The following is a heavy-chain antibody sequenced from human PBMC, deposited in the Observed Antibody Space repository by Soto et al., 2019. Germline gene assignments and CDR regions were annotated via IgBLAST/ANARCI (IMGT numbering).Heavy chain of an antibody. Sequence: QVQLVQSGAEVKKPGSSVKVSCKASGGTFSSYSINWVRQAPGQGLEWMGDIIPIFGTANYEQKFQGRVTITADESTSTAYMELSSLRSEDTAVYYCARDGGRHSGGIDYWGQGTLVTVSS. J-gene: IGHJ4*02. CDR1: GGTFSSYS. CDR3: ARDGGRHSGGIDY. D-gene: IGHD1-26*01. CDR2: IIPIFGTA. V-gene: IGHV1-69*01.